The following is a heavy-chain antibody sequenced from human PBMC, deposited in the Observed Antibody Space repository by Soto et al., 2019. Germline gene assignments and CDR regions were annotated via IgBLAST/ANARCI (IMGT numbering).Heavy chain of an antibody. CDR2: ISYDGSNK. Sequence: GESLKISFAASGFTFSTYGMHWVRQAPGKGLEWVAVISYDGSNKYYADSVKGRFTISRDNSKNTLYLQMNSLRAEDTAVYYCAKGPLGYCSSTSCQIDYWGQGTLVTVSS. D-gene: IGHD2-2*01. V-gene: IGHV3-30*18. CDR3: AKGPLGYCSSTSCQIDY. CDR1: GFTFSTYG. J-gene: IGHJ4*02.